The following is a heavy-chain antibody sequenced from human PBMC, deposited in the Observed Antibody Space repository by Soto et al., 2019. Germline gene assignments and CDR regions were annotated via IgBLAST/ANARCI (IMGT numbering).Heavy chain of an antibody. D-gene: IGHD6-13*01. V-gene: IGHV4-4*07. CDR3: ARDQGVAAAGITWFDP. J-gene: IGHJ5*02. CDR1: GASMNSYH. Sequence: PSETLSLTCTVSGASMNSYHWSWIRQPAGKGLEWIGHIHSSGNTNYNPSLKSRVTMSVDTPKNQFSLRLMSLTAADTAVYYCARDQGVAAAGITWFDPWGQGSLVTVSS. CDR2: IHSSGNT.